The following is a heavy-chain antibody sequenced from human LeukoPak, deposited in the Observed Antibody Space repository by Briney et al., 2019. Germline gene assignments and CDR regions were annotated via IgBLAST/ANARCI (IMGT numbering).Heavy chain of an antibody. CDR1: GGSIGTYY. Sequence: SETLSLTCTVSGGSIGTYYWTWIRQPPGKGLECIGFIYHTGSTNYNPSLKGRVTISVDTSKNQFSLKLNSVTAADTAIYYCARIKVSTISAFDIWGQGTMVTVAS. CDR3: ARIKVSTISAFDI. V-gene: IGHV4-59*01. D-gene: IGHD5/OR15-5a*01. CDR2: IYHTGST. J-gene: IGHJ3*02.